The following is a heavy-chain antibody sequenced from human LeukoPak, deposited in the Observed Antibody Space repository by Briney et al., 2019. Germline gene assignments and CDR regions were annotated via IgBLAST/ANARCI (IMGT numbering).Heavy chain of an antibody. Sequence: PSETLSLTCTVSGGSISSGGYYWSWIRQHPGKGLEWIGYIYYSGSTYYNPSLKSRVTISADTSKNQFSLKLSSVTAADTAVYYCARGGYCSSTSCLGPEDYWGQGTLVTVSS. D-gene: IGHD2-2*03. J-gene: IGHJ4*02. CDR1: GGSISSGGYY. CDR3: ARGGYCSSTSCLGPEDY. V-gene: IGHV4-31*03. CDR2: IYYSGST.